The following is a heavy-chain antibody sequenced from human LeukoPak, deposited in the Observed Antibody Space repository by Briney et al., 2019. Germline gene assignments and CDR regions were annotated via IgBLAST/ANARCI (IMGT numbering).Heavy chain of an antibody. Sequence: GGSLRLSCAASGFSFNSYAMSWVRQAPGKGLEWVSAINNDGDSTYPADSVKGRFTVSRDNSKNTLYLQMNSLRAEDAAVYYCAQQVGYCSSGNCYFTYWGQGTLVTVSS. D-gene: IGHD2-15*01. V-gene: IGHV3-23*01. J-gene: IGHJ1*01. CDR2: INNDGDST. CDR3: AQQVGYCSSGNCYFTY. CDR1: GFSFNSYA.